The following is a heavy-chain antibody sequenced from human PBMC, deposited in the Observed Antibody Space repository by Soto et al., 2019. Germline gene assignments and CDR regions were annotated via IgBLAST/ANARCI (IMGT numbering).Heavy chain of an antibody. J-gene: IGHJ6*02. Sequence: GGSLRLSYAASGFTFSSYEMNWVRQAPGKGLEWVSYISSSGSTIYYADSVKGRFTISRDNAKNSLYLQMNSLRAEDTAVYYCARAGFLEWLFRGMDVWGQGTTVTVSS. V-gene: IGHV3-48*03. CDR1: GFTFSSYE. CDR3: ARAGFLEWLFRGMDV. CDR2: ISSSGSTI. D-gene: IGHD3-3*01.